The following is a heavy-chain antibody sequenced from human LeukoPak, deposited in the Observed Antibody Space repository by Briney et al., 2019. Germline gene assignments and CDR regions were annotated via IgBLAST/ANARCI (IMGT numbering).Heavy chain of an antibody. CDR1: GGSISSTIYY. J-gene: IGHJ5*02. D-gene: IGHD2-2*01. Sequence: PSETLSLTCTVSGGSISSTIYYWGWIRQPPGKGLEWIATIYYSGGTYYSPSLKSRVTISVDTSKNQFSLKMSSVTAADTAVYYCARSEDCGSSSCYWFDPWGQGTLVTVSS. CDR2: IYYSGGT. V-gene: IGHV4-39*07. CDR3: ARSEDCGSSSCYWFDP.